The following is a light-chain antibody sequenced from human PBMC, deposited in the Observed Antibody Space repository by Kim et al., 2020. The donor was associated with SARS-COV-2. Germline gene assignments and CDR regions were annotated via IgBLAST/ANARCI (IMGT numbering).Light chain of an antibody. Sequence: VTTFFSGGGYNIGSIYGYGYKQLPGTAPKLLIYRNNRRPSGVPDQFSGSKSGTSASLAISGLRSEDEADYYCAAWDDSLSGHWVFGGGTQLTVL. J-gene: IGLJ3*02. V-gene: IGLV1-47*01. CDR3: AAWDDSLSGHWV. CDR1: GYNIGSIY. CDR2: RNN.